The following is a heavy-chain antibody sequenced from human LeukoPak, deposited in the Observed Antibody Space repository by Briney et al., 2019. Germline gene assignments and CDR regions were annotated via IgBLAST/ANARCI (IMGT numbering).Heavy chain of an antibody. J-gene: IGHJ4*02. CDR3: ATHDGYNKVDY. V-gene: IGHV4-34*01. D-gene: IGHD5-24*01. CDR1: GGSFSGYY. CDR2: INHSGST. Sequence: PSETLSLTCAVYGGSFSGYYWSWIRQPPGKGLVWIGEINHSGSTNYNPSLKSRVTISVDTSKNQFSLKLSSVTAADTAVYYCATHDGYNKVDYWGQGTLVTVSS.